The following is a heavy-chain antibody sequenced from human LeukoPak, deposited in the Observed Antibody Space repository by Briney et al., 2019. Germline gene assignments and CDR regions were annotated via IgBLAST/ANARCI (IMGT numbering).Heavy chain of an antibody. CDR3: ARMALNYYYMDV. CDR2: IDWDDDK. D-gene: IGHD4/OR15-4a*01. V-gene: IGHV2-70*11. Sequence: SGPTLVNPTPPLTLTCTFSGFSLSTSGMCVSWIRQPPAKALEWLARIDWDDDKYYSTSLKTRLTISKDTSKTQVVLTMTNMDPVDTATYYCARMALNYYYMDVWGKGTTVTVSS. J-gene: IGHJ6*03. CDR1: GFSLSTSGMC.